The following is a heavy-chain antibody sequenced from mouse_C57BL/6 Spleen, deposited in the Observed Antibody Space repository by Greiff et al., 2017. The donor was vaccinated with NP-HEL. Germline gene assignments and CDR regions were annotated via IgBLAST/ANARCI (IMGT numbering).Heavy chain of an antibody. Sequence: EVQRVESGEGLVKPGGSLKLSCAASGFTFSSYAMSWVRQTPEKRLEWVAYISSGGDYIYYADTVKGRFTISRDNARNTLYLQMSSLKSEDTAMYYCTREGDGSSPAWFAYWGQGTLVTVSA. D-gene: IGHD1-1*01. CDR3: TREGDGSSPAWFAY. CDR2: ISSGGDYI. J-gene: IGHJ3*01. V-gene: IGHV5-9-1*02. CDR1: GFTFSSYA.